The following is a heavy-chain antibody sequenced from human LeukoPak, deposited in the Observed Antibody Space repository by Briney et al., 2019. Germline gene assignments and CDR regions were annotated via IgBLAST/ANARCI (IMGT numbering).Heavy chain of an antibody. CDR3: AREGLFYYDSSGYYNWFDP. D-gene: IGHD3-22*01. J-gene: IGHJ5*02. CDR1: GGTFSSYA. Sequence: ASVKVSCKASGGTFSSYAISWVRQAPGQGLEWMGGIIPIFGTANYAQKFQGRVTITADKSTSTAYMELSSLRSEDTAVYYCAREGLFYYDSSGYYNWFDPWGQGTLVTVSS. V-gene: IGHV1-69*06. CDR2: IIPIFGTA.